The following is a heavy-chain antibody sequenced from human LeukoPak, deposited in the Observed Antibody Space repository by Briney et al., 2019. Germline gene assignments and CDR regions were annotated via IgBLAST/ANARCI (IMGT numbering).Heavy chain of an antibody. CDR2: ISWNSGSI. J-gene: IGHJ3*02. V-gene: IGHV3-9*03. CDR1: GFTFDDYA. D-gene: IGHD3-16*01. CDR3: AKDITAFPDAFDI. Sequence: PGGSLRLSCVASGFTFDDYAMHWVRQAPGRGLEWVSGISWNSGSIGYADSVKGRFTISRDNAKNSLYLQMNSLRAEDMALYYCAKDITAFPDAFDIWGQGTMVTVSS.